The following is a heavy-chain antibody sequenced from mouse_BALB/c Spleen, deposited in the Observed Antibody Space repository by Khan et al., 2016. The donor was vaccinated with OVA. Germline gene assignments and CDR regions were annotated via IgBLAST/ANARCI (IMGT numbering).Heavy chain of an antibody. CDR3: ARRNYFGYTFAY. Sequence: QVRLQQSGAELARPGASVKLSCKASGYTFTDYYINWVKQRTGQGLEWIGEISPGSGDTYYNEKFKGKATLTADKSSSTVYMQRSSLTAEASAVYFCARRNYFGYTFAYWGQGTLVTVSA. J-gene: IGHJ3*01. CDR1: GYTFTDYY. CDR2: ISPGSGDT. V-gene: IGHV1-77*01. D-gene: IGHD1-2*01.